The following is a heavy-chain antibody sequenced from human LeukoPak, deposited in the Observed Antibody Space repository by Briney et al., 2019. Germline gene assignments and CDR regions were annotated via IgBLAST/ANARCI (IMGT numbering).Heavy chain of an antibody. CDR2: ISSSSSTI. CDR1: GFTFSSYS. V-gene: IGHV3-48*02. D-gene: IGHD5-18*01. J-gene: IGHJ4*02. CDR3: ARRAGTAMGLDFDY. Sequence: GGSLRLSCAASGFTFSSYSMNWVRQAPGKGLEWVSYISSSSSTISYADSVKGRFTISRDDAKNSLYLQMNSLRDEDTAVYYCARRAGTAMGLDFDYWGQGTLVTVSS.